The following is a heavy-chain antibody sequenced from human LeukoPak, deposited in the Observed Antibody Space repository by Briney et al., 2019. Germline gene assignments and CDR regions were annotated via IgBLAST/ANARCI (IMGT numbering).Heavy chain of an antibody. Sequence: ASVKVSCKVSGYTLTELSMHWVRQAPGKGLEWMGGFDPEDGETIYAQKFQGRVTMTEDTSTDTAYMELSSLRSDDTAVYYCAREEYKGGYFDYWGQGTLVTVSS. CDR1: GYTLTELS. V-gene: IGHV1-24*01. J-gene: IGHJ4*02. CDR2: FDPEDGET. CDR3: AREEYKGGYFDY. D-gene: IGHD2/OR15-2a*01.